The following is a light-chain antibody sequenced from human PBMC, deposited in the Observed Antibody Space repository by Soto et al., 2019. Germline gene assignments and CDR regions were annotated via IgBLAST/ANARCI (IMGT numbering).Light chain of an antibody. V-gene: IGLV2-14*01. Sequence: QSALTQPASVSGSPGQSITSSCTRTSSDISADNYVSWYQQHPGKAPKLIIYEVADRPSGLSNRFSGSKSGNTASLTISRIQPEDEADYYCSSYTSNSFYVFGTGTKV. J-gene: IGLJ1*01. CDR2: EVA. CDR1: SSDISADNY. CDR3: SSYTSNSFYV.